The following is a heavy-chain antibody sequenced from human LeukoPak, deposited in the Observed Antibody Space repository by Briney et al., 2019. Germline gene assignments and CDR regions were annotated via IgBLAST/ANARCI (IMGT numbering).Heavy chain of an antibody. J-gene: IGHJ6*04. Sequence: GGSLRLSCKVSGFTPSSNSWSWVRQAPGKGLEWVSYISSSSSTIYYADSVKGRFTISRDNAKNSLYLQMNSLRAEDTAVYYCAELGITMIGGVWGKGTTVTISS. CDR3: AELGITMIGGV. V-gene: IGHV3-48*04. CDR1: GFTPSSNS. D-gene: IGHD3-10*02. CDR2: ISSSSSTI.